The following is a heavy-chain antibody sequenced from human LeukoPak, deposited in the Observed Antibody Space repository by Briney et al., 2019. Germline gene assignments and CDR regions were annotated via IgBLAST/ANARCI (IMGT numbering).Heavy chain of an antibody. Sequence: GASVKVSCKASGGTFSSYAISWVRQAPGQVLEWMGRIIPILGIANYAQKFQGRVTITADKSTSTAYMELSSLRSEDTAVYYCARVGGPTYDSSGILAYWGQGTLVTVSS. CDR2: IIPILGIA. D-gene: IGHD3-22*01. J-gene: IGHJ4*02. CDR3: ARVGGPTYDSSGILAY. CDR1: GGTFSSYA. V-gene: IGHV1-69*04.